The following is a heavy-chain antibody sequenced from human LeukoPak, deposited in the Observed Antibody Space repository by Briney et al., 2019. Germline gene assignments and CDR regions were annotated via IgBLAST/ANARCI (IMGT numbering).Heavy chain of an antibody. J-gene: IGHJ4*02. CDR2: ISRSSSYI. Sequence: PGGPLRLSCAASGFTFSSYSMNWVRQAPGKGLEWVSFISRSSSYIYYGDSVKGRFTISRDNAKNSLYLQMNSLRAEDTAVYYCARDSRVFNNLMTDYWGQGILVTVSS. CDR1: GFTFSSYS. V-gene: IGHV3-21*01. D-gene: IGHD1-14*01. CDR3: ARDSRVFNNLMTDY.